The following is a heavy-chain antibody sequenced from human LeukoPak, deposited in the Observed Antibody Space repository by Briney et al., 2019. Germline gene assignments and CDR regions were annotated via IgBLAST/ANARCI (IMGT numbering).Heavy chain of an antibody. J-gene: IGHJ5*02. CDR3: ARVVTMVRGVIAAIGWFDP. Sequence: SQTLSLTCAISGDSVSSNSAAWNWIRQSPSRGLEWLGRTYYRSKWYNDYAVSVKSRITINPGTSKNQFSLQLNSVTPEDTAVYYCARVVTMVRGVIAAIGWFDPWGQGTLVTVSS. V-gene: IGHV6-1*01. CDR2: TYYRSKWYN. CDR1: GDSVSSNSAA. D-gene: IGHD3-10*01.